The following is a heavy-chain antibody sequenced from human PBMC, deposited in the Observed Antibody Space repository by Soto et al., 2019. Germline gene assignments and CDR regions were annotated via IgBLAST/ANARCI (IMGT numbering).Heavy chain of an antibody. Sequence: SETLSLTCTVSGDSISTFYWSWIRQPPGKGLEWIGYIYYTGSTNYNPSLKSRVTMSVDTSKKQFSLKLTSVNAADTAVYYCARQRGNYFDDWGQGSLVTVS. CDR2: IYYTGST. J-gene: IGHJ4*02. D-gene: IGHD3-10*01. CDR3: ARQRGNYFDD. CDR1: GDSISTFY. V-gene: IGHV4-59*01.